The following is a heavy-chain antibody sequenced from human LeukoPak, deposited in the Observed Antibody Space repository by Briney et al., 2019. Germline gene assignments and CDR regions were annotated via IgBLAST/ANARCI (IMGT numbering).Heavy chain of an antibody. CDR3: ARVSSSWCQDWYFDL. J-gene: IGHJ2*01. Sequence: SETLSLTCTVSGGSISSYYWSWIRQPAGKGLEGIGRIDTSGNTNYKPSLKSRVTMSVDTSKKQFSLKLSSVTAADTAVYYCARVSSSWCQDWYFDLWGRGTLVTVSS. V-gene: IGHV4-4*07. CDR1: GGSISSYY. CDR2: IDTSGNT. D-gene: IGHD6-13*01.